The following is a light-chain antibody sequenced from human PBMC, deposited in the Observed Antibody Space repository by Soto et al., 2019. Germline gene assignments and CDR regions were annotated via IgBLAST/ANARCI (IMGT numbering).Light chain of an antibody. CDR1: QSVSANY. CDR3: QQYGSSPPT. J-gene: IGKJ1*01. V-gene: IGKV3-20*01. CDR2: GAS. Sequence: EIVLTQSPGTLSLSPGERATPSCRASQSVSANYLAWYQQKPGQAPRFLIYGASSRATGIPDRFSGSGSGTDFTLTISRLEPEDFSVYYCQQYGSSPPTFGQGTKVDIK.